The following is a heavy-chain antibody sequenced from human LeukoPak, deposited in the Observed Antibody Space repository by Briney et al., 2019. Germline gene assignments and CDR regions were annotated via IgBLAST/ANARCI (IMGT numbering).Heavy chain of an antibody. D-gene: IGHD3-3*01. CDR1: GGSISSHY. J-gene: IGHJ4*02. CDR2: IYYSGST. Sequence: SETLSLTCAVSGGSISSHYWSWIRQPPGKGLEWIGYIYYSGSTNYNPSLKSRVTISVDTSKNQFSLKLSSVTAADTAVYYCARGRGDYDLWRGYLTRNIYYFDYWGQGTLVTVSS. V-gene: IGHV4-59*11. CDR3: ARGRGDYDLWRGYLTRNIYYFDY.